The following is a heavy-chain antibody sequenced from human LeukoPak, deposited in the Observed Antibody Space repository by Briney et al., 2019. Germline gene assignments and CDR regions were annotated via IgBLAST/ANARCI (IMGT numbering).Heavy chain of an antibody. CDR1: GFTFSDYY. CDR2: VSSSSSYT. Sequence: SLRLSWAAAGFTFSDYYTSWLRQPARSRLGWVSYVSSSSSYTNYADSVKGRFTISRDNAKNSLYLQMNSLRAEDTAVYYCARLTLYYYGSGSYYNNFDYWGQGTLVTVSS. D-gene: IGHD3-10*01. CDR3: ARLTLYYYGSGSYYNNFDY. J-gene: IGHJ4*02. V-gene: IGHV3-11*06.